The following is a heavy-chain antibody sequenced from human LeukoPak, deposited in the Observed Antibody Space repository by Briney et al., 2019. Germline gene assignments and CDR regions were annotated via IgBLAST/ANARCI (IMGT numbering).Heavy chain of an antibody. Sequence: PSETLSLTCTVSGGSISSSSYYWGWIRQPPGKGLEWIGSIYYSGSTYYNPSLKSRVTISVDTSKNQFSLKLSSVTAADTAVYYCARVQTGYSSSWYDPRLEAPTYYFDYWGQGTLVTVSS. V-gene: IGHV4-39*07. J-gene: IGHJ4*02. CDR3: ARVQTGYSSSWYDPRLEAPTYYFDY. D-gene: IGHD6-13*01. CDR1: GGSISSSSYY. CDR2: IYYSGST.